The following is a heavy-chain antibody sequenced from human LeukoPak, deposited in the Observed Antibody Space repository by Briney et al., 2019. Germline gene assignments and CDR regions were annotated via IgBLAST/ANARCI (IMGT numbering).Heavy chain of an antibody. V-gene: IGHV3-33*01. D-gene: IGHD6-19*01. CDR1: GFTFSSYG. J-gene: IGHJ4*02. CDR3: ASVLVFSGWTNIDY. CDR2: IWYDGSNK. Sequence: PGRSLRLSCAASGFTFSSYGMHWVRQAPGKALEWVSFIWYDGSNKYYADSVKGRFTISRDNSKNTLYLQMNSLRAEGTAVYYCASVLVFSGWTNIDYWGQGTLVTVSS.